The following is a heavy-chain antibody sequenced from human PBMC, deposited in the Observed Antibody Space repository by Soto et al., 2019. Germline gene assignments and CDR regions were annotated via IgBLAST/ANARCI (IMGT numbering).Heavy chain of an antibody. CDR1: GYTLTDNY. CDR3: ARSLTTLTTLLDY. D-gene: IGHD4-4*01. J-gene: IGHJ4*02. V-gene: IGHV1-2*02. CDR2: INPNGGT. Sequence: QGQLVQSGAEVKRPGASVKVSCKAAGYTLTDNYMHWVREAPRQGLEWMGWINPNGGTNYAQKFQGRVTMTRDTSSSTAYMDLSRMRSDDTAVYYCARSLTTLTTLLDYWGQGTLVTVSS.